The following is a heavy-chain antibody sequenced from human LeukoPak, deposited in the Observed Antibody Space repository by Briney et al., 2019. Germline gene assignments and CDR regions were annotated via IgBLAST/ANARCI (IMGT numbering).Heavy chain of an antibody. CDR1: GGFFSGYY. J-gene: IGHJ6*03. CDR2: INHSAST. V-gene: IGHV4-34*01. Sequence: PSEPQSLTCAVYGGFFSGYYWCWLRQPPGKGLEWIREINHSASTNYNPSLKSRVTISVDTSKNQFSLKLSSVTAVDTAVYYCARGDLTWYNWNYAATPRRLSYMDVWGKGTTVTVSS. D-gene: IGHD1-7*01. CDR3: ARGDLTWYNWNYAATPRRLSYMDV.